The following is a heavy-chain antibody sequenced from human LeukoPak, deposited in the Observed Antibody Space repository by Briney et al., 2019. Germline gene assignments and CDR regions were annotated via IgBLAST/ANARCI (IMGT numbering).Heavy chain of an antibody. CDR2: ISFSGDSI. CDR3: ARDIQLST. V-gene: IGHV3-23*01. J-gene: IGHJ3*01. Sequence: GGSLRLSCAASGLTVRSNSMTWVRQAPGKGLEWVSLISFSGDSIYYADSVRGRFTISRDNSKDTLYLQMNSLRAEDTAIYYCARDIQLSTWGLGTMVTVSS. CDR1: GLTVRSNS. D-gene: IGHD5-24*01.